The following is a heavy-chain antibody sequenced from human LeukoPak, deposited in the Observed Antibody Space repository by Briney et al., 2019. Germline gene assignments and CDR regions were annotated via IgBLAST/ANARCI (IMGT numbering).Heavy chain of an antibody. CDR1: GVSISSSLYH. D-gene: IGHD1-1*01. CDR3: ARQIVGSSWNYYYSYMDV. V-gene: IGHV4-39*01. CDR2: VFHSGTA. Sequence: SETLSLTCSVSGVSISSSLYHWGWLRQPPGQGREWIVNVFHSGTAYYSPSLQGRVSIYVDMSNNQFSLKLTSVTAGDTAVYYCARQIVGSSWNYYYSYMDVWGKGTSVTVSS. J-gene: IGHJ6*03.